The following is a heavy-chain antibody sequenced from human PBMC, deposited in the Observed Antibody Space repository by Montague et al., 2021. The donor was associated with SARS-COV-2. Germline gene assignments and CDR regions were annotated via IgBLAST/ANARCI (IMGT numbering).Heavy chain of an antibody. D-gene: IGHD3-22*01. CDR1: GASISSTNYY. CDR2: IYYSGST. Sequence: SETLSLTCTVSGASISSTNYYWSWIRQPAGKGLEWIGSIYYSGSTYYNPSLKSRVTISVDTSKNQFSLKLSSVAAADTAVYYCASPTYYYDSSGSDAFDIWGQGTMVTVSS. CDR3: ASPTYYYDSSGSDAFDI. J-gene: IGHJ3*02. V-gene: IGHV4-39*01.